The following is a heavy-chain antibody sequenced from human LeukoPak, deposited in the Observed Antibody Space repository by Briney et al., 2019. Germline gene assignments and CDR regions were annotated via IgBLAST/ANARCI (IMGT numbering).Heavy chain of an antibody. CDR1: GYTFSSYA. CDR3: AIPFRG. Sequence: SCKASGYTFSSYAMHWVRQAPGKGLEWVAVISYDGSNKYYADSVKGRFTISRDNSKNTLYLQMNSLRAEDTAVYYCAIPFRGWGQGTLVTVSS. CDR2: ISYDGSNK. J-gene: IGHJ4*02. D-gene: IGHD3-10*01. V-gene: IGHV3-30-3*01.